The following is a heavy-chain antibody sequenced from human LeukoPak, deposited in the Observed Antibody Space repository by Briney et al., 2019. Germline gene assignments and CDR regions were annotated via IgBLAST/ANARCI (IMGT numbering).Heavy chain of an antibody. CDR1: GFTFSSYG. CDR2: IWYDGSNK. CDR3: AKNAGVGSSWSFDY. V-gene: IGHV3-30*02. J-gene: IGHJ4*02. Sequence: GGSLRLSCAASGFTFSSYGMHWVRQAPGKGLEWVAVIWYDGSNKYYADSVKGRFTISRNNSKNTLYLQMNSLRAEDTAVYYCAKNAGVGSSWSFDYWGQGTLVTVSS. D-gene: IGHD6-13*01.